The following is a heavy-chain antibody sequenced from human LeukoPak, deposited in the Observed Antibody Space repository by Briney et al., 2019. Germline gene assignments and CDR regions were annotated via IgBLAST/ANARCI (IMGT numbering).Heavy chain of an antibody. J-gene: IGHJ4*02. CDR1: GFTFSSYS. Sequence: GGSLRLSCAASGFTFSSYSMNWVRQAPGKGLEWVSSISSSSSYIYYADSVKGRFTISRDNSKNTLYLQMNSLRAEDTAVYYCAKDERYYDSGSLNGPFDYWGQGTLVTVSS. D-gene: IGHD3-10*01. CDR2: ISSSSSYI. V-gene: IGHV3-21*01. CDR3: AKDERYYDSGSLNGPFDY.